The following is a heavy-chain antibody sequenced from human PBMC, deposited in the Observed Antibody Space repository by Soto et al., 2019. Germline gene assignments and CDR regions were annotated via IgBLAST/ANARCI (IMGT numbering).Heavy chain of an antibody. Sequence: QVQLVESGGGVVRPGRSLRLSCAASGFTFSSYGMHWVGQAPGKGLEWVAVISYDGSNKYYADSVKGRFTISRDNSKNTLYLQMNSLRAEDTAVYYCAKERPDSSSWYYYYYYYGMDVWGQGITVTVSS. J-gene: IGHJ6*02. CDR2: ISYDGSNK. D-gene: IGHD6-13*01. V-gene: IGHV3-30*18. CDR1: GFTFSSYG. CDR3: AKERPDSSSWYYYYYYYGMDV.